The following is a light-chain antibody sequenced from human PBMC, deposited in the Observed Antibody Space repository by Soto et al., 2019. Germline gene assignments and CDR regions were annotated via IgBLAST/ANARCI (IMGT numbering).Light chain of an antibody. J-gene: IGKJ1*01. V-gene: IGKV3-20*01. CDR3: QQYSDSPPT. CDR2: GVS. CDR1: QRVSARY. Sequence: IVLTQSPGTLSLSPGDRATLSCRASQRVSARYLAWFHQKPGQAPRLLIFGVSARATGIPDRFSGSGSGTDFTLTIDRLQPEDFAMYYCQQYSDSPPTFGQGTKLEIK.